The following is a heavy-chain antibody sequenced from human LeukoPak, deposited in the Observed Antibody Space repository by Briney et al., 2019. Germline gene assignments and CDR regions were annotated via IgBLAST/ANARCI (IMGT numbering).Heavy chain of an antibody. V-gene: IGHV4-34*12. CDR2: IFYSGKT. CDR1: GGSFSGYY. D-gene: IGHD6-19*01. CDR3: ARDKSSGLKAY. J-gene: IGHJ4*02. Sequence: SETLSLTCAVYGGSFSGYYWGWIRQPPGKGLEWIGSIFYSGKTYYNPSLKSRVTISVDTSKNQFSLKLNSVTAADTAVYYCARDKSSGLKAYWGQGTLVTVSS.